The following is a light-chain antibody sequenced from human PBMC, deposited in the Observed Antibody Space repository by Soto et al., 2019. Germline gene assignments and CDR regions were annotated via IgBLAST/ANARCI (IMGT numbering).Light chain of an antibody. J-gene: IGKJ2*01. Sequence: DIVMTQSPDSLAVSLGERATINCKSSQHVLYSSNDKNDLAWYQQKPGQPPQLLIYWASTRESGVPDRFSGSGSATDFTNTISSLNADDVAVYYCQQHYSSPYTFGKGPKVE. CDR2: WAS. CDR3: QQHYSSPYT. V-gene: IGKV4-1*01. CDR1: QHVLYSSNDKND.